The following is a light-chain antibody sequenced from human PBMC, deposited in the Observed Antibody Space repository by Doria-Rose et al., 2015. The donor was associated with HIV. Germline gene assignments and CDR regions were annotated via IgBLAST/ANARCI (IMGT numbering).Light chain of an antibody. Sequence: ETVMTQSPGTLSLSAAVRATLYCRASQSFSSNYLAWYQQKPGQAPSLLIYDGSTRATGIPDRFSASGSGTDFTLTINRLEPEDFALYYCHQYGTSWSFGQGTKVEI. V-gene: IGKV3-20*01. J-gene: IGKJ1*01. CDR1: QSFSSNY. CDR2: DGS. CDR3: HQYGTSWS.